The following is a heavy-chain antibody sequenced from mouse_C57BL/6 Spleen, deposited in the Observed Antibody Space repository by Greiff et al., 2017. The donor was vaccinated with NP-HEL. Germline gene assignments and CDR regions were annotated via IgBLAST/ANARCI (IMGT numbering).Heavy chain of an antibody. CDR2: IRSKSSNYAT. Sequence: EVQLVESGGGLVQPKGSLKLSCAASGFTFNTYAMHWVRQAPGKGLEWVARIRSKSSNYATYYADSVKDRFTISRDDSQSMLYLQMNNLKTEDTAMYYCVSSITTVVSNAMDYWGQGTSVTVSS. V-gene: IGHV10-3*01. J-gene: IGHJ4*01. CDR3: VSSITTVVSNAMDY. CDR1: GFTFNTYA. D-gene: IGHD1-1*01.